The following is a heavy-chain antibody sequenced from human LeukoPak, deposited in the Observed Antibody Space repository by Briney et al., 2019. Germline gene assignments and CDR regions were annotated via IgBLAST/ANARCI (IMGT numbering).Heavy chain of an antibody. D-gene: IGHD7-27*01. CDR1: GGSISSNY. CDR3: ARRGNWGSFDY. V-gene: IGHV4-4*09. CDR2: INTSGST. Sequence: SETLSLTCTVSGGSISSNYWSWIRQPPGKGLEWIGYINTSGSTNYNPSLKSRVSISLDTSRNQFSLKLTSVTAADTAVYYCARRGNWGSFDYWGQGILVSVSS. J-gene: IGHJ4*02.